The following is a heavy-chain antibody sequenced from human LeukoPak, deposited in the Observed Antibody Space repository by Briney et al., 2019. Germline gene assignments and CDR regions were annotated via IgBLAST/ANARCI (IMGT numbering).Heavy chain of an antibody. CDR1: GFAFNYRS. Sequence: PGGSLRLSCAASGFAFNYRSMTWVRQAPGKSLEWISLITGSGGTTYVADSVKGRFVISRDNSKNSLFLQLSSLRPEDTAIYYCAKMAIAKGATQGSGWLQFDLWGQGTLVTVSS. J-gene: IGHJ4*02. V-gene: IGHV3-23*01. D-gene: IGHD2-21*01. CDR2: ITGSGGTT. CDR3: AKMAIAKGATQGSGWLQFDL.